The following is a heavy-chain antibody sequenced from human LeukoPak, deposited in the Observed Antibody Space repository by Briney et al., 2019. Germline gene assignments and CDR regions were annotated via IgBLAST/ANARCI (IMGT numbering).Heavy chain of an antibody. V-gene: IGHV1-2*02. CDR3: ARDLSSGSHSDY. CDR2: INPNSGGT. CDR1: GYTFTGYY. D-gene: IGHD1-26*01. J-gene: IGHJ4*02. Sequence: VKVSCKASGYTFTGYYMHWVRQAPGQGLEWMGWINPNSGGTNYAQKFQGRVTMTRDTSISTAYMELSRLRSDDTAVYYCARDLSSGSHSDYWGQGTLVTVSS.